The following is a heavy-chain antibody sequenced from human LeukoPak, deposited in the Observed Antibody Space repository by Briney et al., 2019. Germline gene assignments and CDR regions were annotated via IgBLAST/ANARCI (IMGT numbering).Heavy chain of an antibody. Sequence: SETLSLTCTVSGGSISSYYWSWIRQPPGKGLQWIGYIYYSGTTDYNPSLKSRVTISVDTSKNQFSLKLSSVTATDTAVYYCARTDYDFWSGYAAFDIWGQGTMVTVSS. J-gene: IGHJ3*02. CDR1: GGSISSYY. D-gene: IGHD3-3*01. V-gene: IGHV4-59*12. CDR2: IYYSGTT. CDR3: ARTDYDFWSGYAAFDI.